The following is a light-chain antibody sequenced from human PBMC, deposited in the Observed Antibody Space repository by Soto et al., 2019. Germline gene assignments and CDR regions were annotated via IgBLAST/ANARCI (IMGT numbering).Light chain of an antibody. Sequence: DIQMTQSPSSLSASVGDRVTITCRASQSISYYLSWYQLKPGKVPKLLIFAASSLQSGVPSRFSGSGSGTDFTLTISSLQPEDFATYYCQQSSNTPRTFGQGTKLEIK. CDR3: QQSSNTPRT. J-gene: IGKJ2*01. CDR2: AAS. V-gene: IGKV1-39*01. CDR1: QSISYY.